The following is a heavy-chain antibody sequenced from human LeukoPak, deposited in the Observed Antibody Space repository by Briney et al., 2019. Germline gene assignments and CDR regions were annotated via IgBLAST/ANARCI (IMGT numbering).Heavy chain of an antibody. J-gene: IGHJ4*02. CDR2: IKQDGSEK. D-gene: IGHD5-12*01. Sequence: GGSLRLSCTASGFTTHYWLSWVRQAPGKGLEWVANIKQDGSEKNYVDSVKGRFTISRDNAKNSLDLQMNSLRAEDTAVYYCARAGGYASSWAYWGQGTLVTVSS. V-gene: IGHV3-7*01. CDR3: ARAGGYASSWAY. CDR1: GFTTHYW.